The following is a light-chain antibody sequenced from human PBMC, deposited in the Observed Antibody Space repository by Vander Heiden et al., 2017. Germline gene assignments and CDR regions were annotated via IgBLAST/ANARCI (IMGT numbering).Light chain of an antibody. CDR1: NIGSKS. CDR3: QVWDSNSDQYV. V-gene: IGLV3-21*02. J-gene: IGLJ1*01. Sequence: SYVLTQPPSVSVAPGQTARITCGGNNIGSKSVQWYQQKPGQAPVLVVYDDSDRPSGIPERFSGSNSGNTATLTISRVEAGDEADYYCQVWDSNSDQYVFGTGTKVTVL. CDR2: DDS.